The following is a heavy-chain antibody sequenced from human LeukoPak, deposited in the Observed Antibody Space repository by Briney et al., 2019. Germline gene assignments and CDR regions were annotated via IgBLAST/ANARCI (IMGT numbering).Heavy chain of an antibody. J-gene: IGHJ4*02. CDR2: ISAYNGNT. CDR1: GYTFTSYG. V-gene: IGHV1-18*01. CDR3: AVVAATYYFDY. Sequence: GASVKASCTASGYTFTSYGISWVRQAPGQGLEWMGWISAYNGNTNYAQKLQGRVTMTTDTSTSTAYMELRSLRSDDTAVYYCAVVAATYYFDYWGQGTLVTVSS. D-gene: IGHD2-15*01.